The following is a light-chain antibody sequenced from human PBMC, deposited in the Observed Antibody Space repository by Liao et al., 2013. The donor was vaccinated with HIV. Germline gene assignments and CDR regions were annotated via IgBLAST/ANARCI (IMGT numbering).Light chain of an antibody. CDR2: FDS. Sequence: SYVLTQPPSVSVAPGKTATVSCGGRNIGSKSVHWYQQKPGQAPVVVIYFDSDRPSGIPERFSGSNSGNSATLTISRVEAGDEADYYCQVWDSSSDHVLFGGGTKLTVL. J-gene: IGLJ2*01. V-gene: IGLV3-21*01. CDR1: NIGSKS. CDR3: QVWDSSSDHVL.